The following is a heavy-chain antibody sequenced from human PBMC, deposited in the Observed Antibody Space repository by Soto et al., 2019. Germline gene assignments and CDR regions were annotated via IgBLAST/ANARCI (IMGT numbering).Heavy chain of an antibody. V-gene: IGHV3-21*01. CDR1: GFTFSSYS. J-gene: IGHJ3*02. CDR2: ISSSSSYI. CDR3: ARDPPLAWWPDAFDI. D-gene: IGHD2-8*02. Sequence: GGSLRLACAASGFTFSSYSMNWVRQAPGKGLEWVSSISSSSSYIYYADSVKGRFTISRDNAKNSLYLQMNSLRAEDTAVYYYARDPPLAWWPDAFDIWGQGTMVTVSS.